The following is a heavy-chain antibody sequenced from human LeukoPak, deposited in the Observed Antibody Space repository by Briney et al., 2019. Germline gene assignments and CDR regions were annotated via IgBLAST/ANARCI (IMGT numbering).Heavy chain of an antibody. D-gene: IGHD2-8*01. Sequence: ASVKVSCKASGYTFTSYGISWVRQAPGQGLERMGWISAYNGNTNYAQKLQGRVTMTTDTSTSTAYMELRSLRSDDTAVYYCARDFSGFIDCTNGVCYTRGLGPDYWGQGTLVTVSS. J-gene: IGHJ4*02. CDR2: ISAYNGNT. CDR3: ARDFSGFIDCTNGVCYTRGLGPDY. V-gene: IGHV1-18*01. CDR1: GYTFTSYG.